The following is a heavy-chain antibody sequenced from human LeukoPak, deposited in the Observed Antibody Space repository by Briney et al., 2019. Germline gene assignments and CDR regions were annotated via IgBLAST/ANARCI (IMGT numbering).Heavy chain of an antibody. J-gene: IGHJ4*02. CDR3: ARDKGYNSAY. Sequence: QPGGSLRLSCAASGFTFSSYWMTWVRQTPGKGLEWVANIRMDRGEQYYMDSVEGRFTISRDNAKNSLYLQMYSLRPEDTAVYYCARDKGYNSAYWGRGTLVTVSS. CDR2: IRMDRGEQ. CDR1: GFTFSSYW. V-gene: IGHV3-7*01. D-gene: IGHD5-24*01.